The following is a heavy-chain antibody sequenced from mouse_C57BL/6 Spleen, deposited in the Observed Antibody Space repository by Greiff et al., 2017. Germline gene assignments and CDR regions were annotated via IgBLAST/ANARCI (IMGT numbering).Heavy chain of an antibody. CDR3: TRRKSSSYAMDY. J-gene: IGHJ4*01. V-gene: IGHV1-15*01. CDR2: IDPETGGT. D-gene: IGHD1-3*01. Sequence: VQLQQSGAELVRPGASVTLSCKASGYTFTDYEMHWVKQTPVHGLEWIGAIDPETGGTAYNQKFKGKAILTADKSSSTAYMELRSLTSEDSAVYYCTRRKSSSYAMDYWGQGTSVTVSS. CDR1: GYTFTDYE.